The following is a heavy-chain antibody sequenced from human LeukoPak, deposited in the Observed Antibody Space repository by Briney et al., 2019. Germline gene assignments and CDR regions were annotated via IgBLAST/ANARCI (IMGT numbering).Heavy chain of an antibody. V-gene: IGHV3-7*01. D-gene: IGHD3-22*01. CDR1: GFTFSSYW. Sequence: GGSLRLSCAASGFTFSSYWMSWIRQAPGKGLEWVANIKQDGSEKYYVDSVKGRFTISRDNAKNSLYLQMNSLRAEDTAVYYCARDAGDYDSSGYPWRSYYYGMDVWGQGTTVTVSS. J-gene: IGHJ6*02. CDR2: IKQDGSEK. CDR3: ARDAGDYDSSGYPWRSYYYGMDV.